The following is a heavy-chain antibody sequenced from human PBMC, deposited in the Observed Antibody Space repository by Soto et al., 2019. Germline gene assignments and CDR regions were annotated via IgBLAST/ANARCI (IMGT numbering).Heavy chain of an antibody. D-gene: IGHD6-19*01. CDR1: GFTFSSCA. J-gene: IGHJ4*02. V-gene: IGHV3-23*01. CDR2: ISGSGGTT. CDR3: ARDRIAVAGTGLDY. Sequence: EMQLLESGGGLVQPGGSLRLSCAASGFTFSSCAMNWVRQAPGKGLEWVSTISGSGGTTYYADSVKGRFTISTDNSKNTLYLQMNSLRVEDTAVYYCARDRIAVAGTGLDYWGQGTLVTVSS.